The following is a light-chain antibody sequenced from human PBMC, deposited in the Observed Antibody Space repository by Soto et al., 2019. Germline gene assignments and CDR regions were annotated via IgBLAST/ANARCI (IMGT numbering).Light chain of an antibody. V-gene: IGKV1-5*03. CDR2: KTS. J-gene: IGKJ2*03. CDR1: QTTTGW. CDR3: QQYNPYSYS. Sequence: DIQMTQSPSTLSASIGDRVTITCRASQTTTGWLAWYQQKPGKAPKLLIYKTSSLESGVPSRFSGSGSGTEFTLTIRCLQPDDLANYYCQQYNPYSYSFGQGTKLEIK.